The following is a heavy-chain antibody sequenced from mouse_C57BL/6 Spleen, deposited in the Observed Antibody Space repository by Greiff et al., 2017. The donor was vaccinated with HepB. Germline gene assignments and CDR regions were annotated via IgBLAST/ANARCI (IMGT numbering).Heavy chain of an antibody. V-gene: IGHV1-18*01. CDR1: GYTFTDYN. CDR2: INPNNGGT. CDR3: ARGSYDYEYFDV. D-gene: IGHD2-4*01. Sequence: VQLQQSGPELVKPGASVKLPCKASGYTFTDYNMDWVKQSHGKSLEWIGDINPNNGGTIYNQKFKGKATLTVDKSSSTAYMELRSLTSEDTAVYYCARGSYDYEYFDVWGTGTTVTVSS. J-gene: IGHJ1*03.